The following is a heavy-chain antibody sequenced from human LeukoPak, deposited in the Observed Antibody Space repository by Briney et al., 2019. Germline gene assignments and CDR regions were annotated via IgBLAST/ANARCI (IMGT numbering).Heavy chain of an antibody. J-gene: IGHJ4*02. D-gene: IGHD3-22*01. V-gene: IGHV3-30*02. CDR1: GFTFSSYG. CDR2: IRYDGSNK. Sequence: GGSLRLSCAASGFTFSSYGMHWVRRAPGKGLEWVAFIRYDGSNKYYADSVKGRFTISRDNSKNTLYLQMNSLRAEDTAVYYCARAANPYYYDSSGCLAYWGQGTLVTVSS. CDR3: ARAANPYYYDSSGCLAY.